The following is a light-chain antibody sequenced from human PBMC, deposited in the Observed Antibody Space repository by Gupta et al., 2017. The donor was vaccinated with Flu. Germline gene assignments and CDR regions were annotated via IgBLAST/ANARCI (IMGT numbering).Light chain of an antibody. Sequence: QSALTQPASVSGSPGQSITISCTGTSSDVGGYNYVSWYQQHPGKAPKLMIYEVSNRPSGVSNRFSGSKSGNTDSLTISGLQAEDEADYYCSSYTSSSTEVFGTGTKVTVL. CDR3: SSYTSSSTEV. CDR1: SSDVGGYNY. CDR2: EVS. J-gene: IGLJ1*01. V-gene: IGLV2-14*01.